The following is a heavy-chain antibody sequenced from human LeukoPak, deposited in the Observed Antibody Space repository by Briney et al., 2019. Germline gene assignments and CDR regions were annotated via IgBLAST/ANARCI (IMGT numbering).Heavy chain of an antibody. CDR3: ARGRYCTNGVCYNRPLPPDY. CDR2: IIPIFGTA. V-gene: IGHV1-69*13. J-gene: IGHJ4*02. Sequence: SVKVSCKASRGTFSSYAISWVRQAPGQGLEWMGGIIPIFGTANYAQKFQGRVTITADESTSTAYMELSSLRSEDTAVYYCARGRYCTNGVCYNRPLPPDYWGQGTLVTVSS. D-gene: IGHD2-8*01. CDR1: RGTFSSYA.